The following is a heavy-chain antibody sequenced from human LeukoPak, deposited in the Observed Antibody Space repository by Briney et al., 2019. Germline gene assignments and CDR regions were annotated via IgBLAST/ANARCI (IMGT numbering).Heavy chain of an antibody. V-gene: IGHV3-30*02. J-gene: IGHJ4*02. CDR1: GFTFSNYG. Sequence: GGSLRLSCAASGFTFSNYGMHWVRQAPGRGLEWVAFIRYDETIENYADSVKGRFTISRDNSKNTLYLQMNSLRAEDTAVYYCAREVVGAYFDYWGQGTLVTVSS. CDR2: IRYDETIE. CDR3: AREVVGAYFDY. D-gene: IGHD1-26*01.